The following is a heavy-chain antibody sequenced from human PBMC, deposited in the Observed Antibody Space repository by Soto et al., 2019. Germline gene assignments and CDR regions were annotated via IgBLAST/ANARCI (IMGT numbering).Heavy chain of an antibody. D-gene: IGHD2-8*01. J-gene: IGHJ4*02. Sequence: GGSLRLSCATSGFTFSSYGMHWVRQAPGKGLEWVAFISYDESIKYYGDSVKGRFTISRDNSKNTLYLQMNSLRAEDTAVYYCAKDGRAYCTNGICSRDFDYWGQGTQVTVSS. CDR2: ISYDESIK. CDR1: GFTFSSYG. CDR3: AKDGRAYCTNGICSRDFDY. V-gene: IGHV3-30*18.